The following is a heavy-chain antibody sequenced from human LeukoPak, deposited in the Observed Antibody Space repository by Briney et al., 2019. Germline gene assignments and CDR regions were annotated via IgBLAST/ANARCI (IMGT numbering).Heavy chain of an antibody. J-gene: IGHJ4*02. CDR1: GFTFSNYA. CDR3: ARGYCTTTSCYIDY. V-gene: IGHV3-30*04. D-gene: IGHD2-2*02. CDR2: MSYDGINK. Sequence: GGSLRLSCAASGFTFSNYAFHWVRQAPGKGLEGVAVMSYDGINKYYRDSGKGRFTISRDISKSTLYLQMNSLRAEDTAVYYCARGYCTTTSCYIDYWGQGSLVTVSS.